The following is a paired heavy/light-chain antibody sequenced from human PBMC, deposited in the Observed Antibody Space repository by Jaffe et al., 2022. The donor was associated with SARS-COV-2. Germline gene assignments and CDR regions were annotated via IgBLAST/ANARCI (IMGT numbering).Heavy chain of an antibody. CDR2: IYYSGTT. Sequence: QLQLQESGPGLVKPSETLSLTCTVSGGSISSRSYYWGWIRQPPGKGLEWIGSIYYSGTTYYSPSVKSRLTISVDTSKNQFSLNLTSVTAADTAVYYCARHHNPHDTRYAITVRRMDVWGQGTTVTVSS. CDR1: GGSISSRSYY. CDR3: ARHHNPHDTRYAITVRRMDV. V-gene: IGHV4-39*01. D-gene: IGHD3-22*01. J-gene: IGHJ6*02.
Light chain of an antibody. Sequence: QSVLTQPPSASGTPGQRVTISCSGSSSNIGSNIVNWYQQLPGTAPKVLIYNDNQRPSGVPDRFSGSKSGTSASLAISGLLSEDEADYYCAAWDDSLSGLWVFGGGTKLTVL. J-gene: IGLJ3*02. CDR2: NDN. CDR3: AAWDDSLSGLWV. V-gene: IGLV1-44*01. CDR1: SSNIGSNI.